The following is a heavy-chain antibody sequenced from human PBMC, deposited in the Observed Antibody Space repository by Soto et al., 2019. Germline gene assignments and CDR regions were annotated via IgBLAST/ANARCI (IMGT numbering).Heavy chain of an antibody. J-gene: IGHJ4*02. CDR1: WFTFTRYS. V-gene: IGHV3-21*06. Sequence: EVQLVESGGGLVKPGGSLRLSCAASWFTFTRYSMNWVRQAPGKGLEWVSSISSTTNYIYYGDSMNGRFTISSDNAKNSLYLEMNSLRAEDTAVYYCARESEDLTSNFDYWGQGTLVTVAS. CDR3: ARESEDLTSNFDY. CDR2: ISSTTNYI.